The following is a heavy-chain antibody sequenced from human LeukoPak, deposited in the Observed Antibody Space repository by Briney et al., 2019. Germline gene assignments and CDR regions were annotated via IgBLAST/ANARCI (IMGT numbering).Heavy chain of an antibody. Sequence: ASVKVSCKASGYTFTGYYMHWVRQAPGQGLEWMGWINPNSGGTNCAQKFQGLVTMTRDTSISTAYMELSRLRSDDTAVYYCARVAGDYYDSSGYYYDYWGQGTLVTVSS. CDR2: INPNSGGT. CDR3: ARVAGDYYDSSGYYYDY. V-gene: IGHV1-2*04. J-gene: IGHJ4*02. D-gene: IGHD3-22*01. CDR1: GYTFTGYY.